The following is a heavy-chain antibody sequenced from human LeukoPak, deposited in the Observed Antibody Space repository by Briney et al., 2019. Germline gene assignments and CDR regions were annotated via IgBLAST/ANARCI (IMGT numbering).Heavy chain of an antibody. D-gene: IGHD5-18*01. CDR2: IYYSGST. CDR1: RGSISSYY. CDR3: ARELTGMVRPFDY. V-gene: IGHV4-59*01. Sequence: SETLSLTCTLPRGSISSYYWSWIPQPPGKGREWIGYIYYSGSTNYNPHLKSRVTISVDTSKSQVSMKLCSVTAADTAVYYCARELTGMVRPFDYWGQGTLVTVSS. J-gene: IGHJ4*02.